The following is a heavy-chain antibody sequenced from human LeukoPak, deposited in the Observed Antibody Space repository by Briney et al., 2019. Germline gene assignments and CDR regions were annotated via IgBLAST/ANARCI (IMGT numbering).Heavy chain of an antibody. CDR1: GHSITNYY. V-gene: IGHV4-4*07. D-gene: IGHD3-10*01. CDR2: IYSSGNT. CDR3: ARVGSDGGYFDS. Sequence: SETLSLTCTVSGHSITNYYWSWIRQPAGKGLEWIGRIYSSGNTNYNPSLQSRVTMSVDASKNQFSLKLSSVTAADTAVYYCARVGSDGGYFDSWGQGTLVTVSS. J-gene: IGHJ4*02.